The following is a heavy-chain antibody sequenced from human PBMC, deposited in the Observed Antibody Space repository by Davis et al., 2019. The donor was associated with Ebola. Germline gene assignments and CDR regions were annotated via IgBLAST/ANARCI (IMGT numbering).Heavy chain of an antibody. V-gene: IGHV3-30*18. D-gene: IGHD2-15*01. Sequence: SPIPPFASPCLPYSSYAIGWVRQAPGQRLEWVAVISYDGSNKYYADSVKGRFTISRDNSKNTLYLQMNSLRAEDTAVYYCAKVDCSGGSCYGMDVWGQETTVTVSS. CDR1: CLPYSSYA. CDR3: AKVDCSGGSCYGMDV. CDR2: ISYDGSNK. J-gene: IGHJ6*02.